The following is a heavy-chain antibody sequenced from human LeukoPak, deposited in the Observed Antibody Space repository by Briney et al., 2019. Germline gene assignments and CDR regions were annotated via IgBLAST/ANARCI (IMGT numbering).Heavy chain of an antibody. CDR1: GFTFDDYA. CDR3: AKDIEADNWNLGTFDY. V-gene: IGHV3-9*01. Sequence: GGSLRLSFAASGFTFDDYAMHWVRQAPGKGLEGVSGISWNSGSIGYADSVKGRFTISRDNTKNSLYRQMNSLRAEDTALYYCAKDIEADNWNLGTFDYWGQGTLVTVSS. CDR2: ISWNSGSI. D-gene: IGHD1-1*01. J-gene: IGHJ4*02.